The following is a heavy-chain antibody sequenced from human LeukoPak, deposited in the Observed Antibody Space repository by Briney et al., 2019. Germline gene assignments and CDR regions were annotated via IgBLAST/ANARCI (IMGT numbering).Heavy chain of an antibody. Sequence: ASVKASCKVSGYTLTELSMHWVPQAPGKGLEWMGGFAPEDGETIYAQKFQGRVTMTEDTSTDTAYMKLSSLRSEDTAVYYYATVGDIVVVPAAYQYFQHWGQGTLVTVSS. CDR3: ATVGDIVVVPAAYQYFQH. J-gene: IGHJ1*01. D-gene: IGHD2-2*01. CDR1: GYTLTELS. V-gene: IGHV1-24*01. CDR2: FAPEDGET.